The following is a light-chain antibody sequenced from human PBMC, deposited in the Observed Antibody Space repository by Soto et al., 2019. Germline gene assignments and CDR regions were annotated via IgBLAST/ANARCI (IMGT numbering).Light chain of an antibody. CDR3: LSYTTISTYV. CDR2: DVS. Sequence: QSALTQPASVSGSPGQSITISCTGTSSDVGGYNYVSWYQQHPGKALKLMISDVSNRPSGVSNRFSASKSGNTASLTISGLQTEDEADYYCLSYTTISTYVFGPVTQLTVL. V-gene: IGLV2-14*03. J-gene: IGLJ1*01. CDR1: SSDVGGYNY.